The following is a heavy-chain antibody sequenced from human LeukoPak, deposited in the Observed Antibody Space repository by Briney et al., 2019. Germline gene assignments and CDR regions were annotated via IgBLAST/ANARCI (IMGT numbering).Heavy chain of an antibody. CDR2: MNPNSGNT. CDR1: GYTFTSYD. Sequence: ASVKVSCKTSGYTFTSYDINWVRQATGQGLEWMGWMNPNSGNTGYAQKFQGRVTMTRNTSISTAYMELSSLRSEDTAVYYCARDYYGSGREAEFDPWGQGTLVTVSS. CDR3: ARDYYGSGREAEFDP. V-gene: IGHV1-8*01. J-gene: IGHJ5*02. D-gene: IGHD3-10*01.